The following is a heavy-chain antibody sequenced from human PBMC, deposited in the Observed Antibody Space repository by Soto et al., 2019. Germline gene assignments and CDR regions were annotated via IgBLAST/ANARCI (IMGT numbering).Heavy chain of an antibody. CDR3: ARQNASYCSGGSCHSRQQYYYYYGIDV. CDR1: GYSFTSYW. Sequence: GESLKISCKGSGYSFTSYWISWVRQMPGKGLEWMGRIDPSDSYTNYSPSFQGHVTISADKSISTAYLQWSSLKASDTAMYYCARQNASYCSGGSCHSRQQYYYYYGIDVRGQGTTVPASS. CDR2: IDPSDSYT. V-gene: IGHV5-10-1*01. D-gene: IGHD2-15*01. J-gene: IGHJ6*02.